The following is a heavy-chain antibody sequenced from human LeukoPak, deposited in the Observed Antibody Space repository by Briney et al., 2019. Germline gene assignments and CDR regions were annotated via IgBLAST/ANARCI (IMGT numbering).Heavy chain of an antibody. Sequence: QTGGSLRLSCAASGLTFSNYWMDWVRQAPGKGLEWVSAISGSGSNTLYADSVRGRFTISRDNSKNTLQLQMNSLRAEDTAVYYCAKADCSDIGRYVKDYWGQGTLVTVSS. CDR1: GLTFSNYW. V-gene: IGHV3-23*01. D-gene: IGHD2-15*01. J-gene: IGHJ4*02. CDR2: ISGSGSNT. CDR3: AKADCSDIGRYVKDY.